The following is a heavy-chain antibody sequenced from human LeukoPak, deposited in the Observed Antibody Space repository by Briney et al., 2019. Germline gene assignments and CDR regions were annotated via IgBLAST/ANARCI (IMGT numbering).Heavy chain of an antibody. CDR3: ARLPPRHFDWLLPDNFDS. D-gene: IGHD3-9*01. CDR2: IYPGDSDT. Sequence: GESLKISCKGSGYSFTSYWIGWVRQMPGKGLEWMGIIYPGDSDTRYSPSFQGQVTISADKSISTAYLQWSSLKASDTAMYYCARLPPRHFDWLLPDNFDSWGPGNLVTVSS. V-gene: IGHV5-51*01. CDR1: GYSFTSYW. J-gene: IGHJ4*02.